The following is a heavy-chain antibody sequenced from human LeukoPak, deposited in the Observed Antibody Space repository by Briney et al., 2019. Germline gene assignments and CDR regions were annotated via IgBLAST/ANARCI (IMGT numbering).Heavy chain of an antibody. V-gene: IGHV3-23*01. D-gene: IGHD2-2*01. CDR3: ASYCSTTSCYESDSSGWYY. CDR2: VSGGGGTT. Sequence: GGSLRLSCAASGFTLSDYSMHWIRQAPGKGLEWVSTVSGGGGTTYYADSVKGRFTISRDNSKNTLFLQMNSLRAEDTAIYYCASYCSTTSCYESDSSGWYYWGQGTLVTVSS. CDR1: GFTLSDYS. J-gene: IGHJ4*02.